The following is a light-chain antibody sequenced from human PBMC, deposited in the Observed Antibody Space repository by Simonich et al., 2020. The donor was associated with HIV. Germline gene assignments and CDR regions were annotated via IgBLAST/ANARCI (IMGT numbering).Light chain of an antibody. V-gene: IGKV1-5*03. J-gene: IGKJ1*01. Sequence: DIQMTQSPSTLSASVGDRVTITCRASQSLSSWLAWYQQKPGKAPSLRIYKASSLESGVPSRFSGSGSGTELTLTISSLQPDDFATYYCQQYNSYWTFGQGTKVEIK. CDR1: QSLSSW. CDR3: QQYNSYWT. CDR2: KAS.